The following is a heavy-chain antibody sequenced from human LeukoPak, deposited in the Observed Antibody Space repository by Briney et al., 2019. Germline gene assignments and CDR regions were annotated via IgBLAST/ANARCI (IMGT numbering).Heavy chain of an antibody. D-gene: IGHD2-15*01. CDR3: ARQSGYCSGGSCYSTYYYYMDV. CDR2: IIPIFGTA. CDR1: GGTFSSYA. J-gene: IGHJ6*03. V-gene: IGHV1-69*05. Sequence: SVKVSCKASGGTFSSYAIRWVRQAPGQGLEWMGGIIPIFGTANYAQKFQGRVTITTDESSSTAYMELSSLRSEDTAVYYCARQSGYCSGGSCYSTYYYYMDVWGKGTTVTVSS.